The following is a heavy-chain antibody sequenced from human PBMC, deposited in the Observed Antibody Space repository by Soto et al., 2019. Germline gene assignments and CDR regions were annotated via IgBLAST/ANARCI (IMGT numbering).Heavy chain of an antibody. CDR1: GFTFSSYA. J-gene: IGHJ4*02. D-gene: IGHD5-18*01. V-gene: IGHV3-48*02. CDR2: ISSSSSTI. Sequence: GGSLRLSCAASGFTFSSYAMHWVRQAPGKGLEWVSYISSSSSTIYYADSVKGRFTISRDNAKNSLYLQMNSLRDEDTAVYYCARSGYSYGPNPLLYWGQGTLVTVSS. CDR3: ARSGYSYGPNPLLY.